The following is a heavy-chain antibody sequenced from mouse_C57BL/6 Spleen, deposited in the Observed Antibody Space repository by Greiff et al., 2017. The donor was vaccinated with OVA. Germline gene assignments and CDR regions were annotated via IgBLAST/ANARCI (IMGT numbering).Heavy chain of an antibody. CDR3: ARRGVGYFDV. J-gene: IGHJ1*03. V-gene: IGHV3-6*01. Sequence: ESGPGLVKPSQSLSLTCSVTGYSITSGYYWNWIRQFPGNKLEWMGYISYDGSNNYNPSLKNRISITRDTSKNQFFLKLNSVTTEDTATYYCARRGVGYFDVWGTGTTVTVSS. CDR1: GYSITSGYY. CDR2: ISYDGSN.